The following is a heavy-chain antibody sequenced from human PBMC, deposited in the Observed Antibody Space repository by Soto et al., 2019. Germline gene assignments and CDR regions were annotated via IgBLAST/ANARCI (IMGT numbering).Heavy chain of an antibody. V-gene: IGHV3-7*05. CDR2: IKEDGSEK. J-gene: IGHJ6*02. CDR3: ARDLGAPGRGSAVGYYYHYGMDV. D-gene: IGHD2-2*01. Sequence: EVQRVESGGGLVQPGGSLRLSCAASEFTFSSYWMNWVRQAPGKVLEGVANIKEDGSEKYYVDSVKGRFTISRDNAKNSLYLQMNSLRGEDTAVYYCARDLGAPGRGSAVGYYYHYGMDVWGQGTTVTVSS. CDR1: EFTFSSYW.